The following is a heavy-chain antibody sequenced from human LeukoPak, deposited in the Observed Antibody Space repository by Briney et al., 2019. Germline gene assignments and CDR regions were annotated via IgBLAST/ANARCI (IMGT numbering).Heavy chain of an antibody. D-gene: IGHD2-2*01. CDR3: ARHDCGDTNCYINWFDP. CDR1: GYSINNYYY. V-gene: IGHV4-38-2*01. Sequence: TASETLSLTCAVSGYSINNYYYWGWIRQPPGKGLEWIGSIFYSRTTYYNPSLKSRVTISLDTSKNQFSLKLTSVTAADTAVYYCARHDCGDTNCYINWFDPWGQGTLVTVSS. CDR2: IFYSRTT. J-gene: IGHJ5*02.